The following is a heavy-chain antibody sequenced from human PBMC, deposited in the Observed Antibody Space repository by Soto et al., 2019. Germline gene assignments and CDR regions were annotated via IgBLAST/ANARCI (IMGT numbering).Heavy chain of an antibody. J-gene: IGHJ6*03. D-gene: IGHD6-13*01. Sequence: SETLSLTCTVSGGSISSGGYYWSWIRQHPGKGLEWIGYIYYSGSTYYNPSLKSRVTISVDTSKNQFSLKLSSVTAADTAVYYCARDRVLRQQLGHYYYMDVWGKGTTVTVSS. CDR2: IYYSGST. CDR3: ARDRVLRQQLGHYYYMDV. CDR1: GGSISSGGYY. V-gene: IGHV4-31*03.